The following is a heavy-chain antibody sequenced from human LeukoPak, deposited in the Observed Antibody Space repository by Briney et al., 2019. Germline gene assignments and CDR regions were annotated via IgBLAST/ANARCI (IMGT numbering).Heavy chain of an antibody. CDR1: GFTFSDCY. V-gene: IGHV3-11*04. CDR3: ARDGVAGHTVFDY. CDR2: IGGSGSPI. J-gene: IGHJ4*02. Sequence: GGSLGLSCAASGFTFSDCYMSWIRQAPGKGLEWVSYIGGSGSPIYYADSVKGRFTLSRDNAKNSLYLHMNSLGVEDTAVYYCARDGVAGHTVFDYWGQGTLVTVSS. D-gene: IGHD2-15*01.